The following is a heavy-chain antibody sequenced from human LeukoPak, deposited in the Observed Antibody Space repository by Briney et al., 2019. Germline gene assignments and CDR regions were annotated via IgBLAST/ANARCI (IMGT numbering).Heavy chain of an antibody. CDR2: ISGSGGSGGGT. V-gene: IGHV3-23*01. CDR3: AKEGYSSSWYLHFDY. CDR1: GFTFSSYA. D-gene: IGHD6-13*01. Sequence: GGSLRLSCAASGFTFSSYAMTWVRQAPGKGLEWVSTISGSGGSGGGTYYADSVKGRFTISRDNSKNTLFLQMNSLRAEYTALYYCAKEGYSSSWYLHFDYWGQGTLVTVSS. J-gene: IGHJ4*02.